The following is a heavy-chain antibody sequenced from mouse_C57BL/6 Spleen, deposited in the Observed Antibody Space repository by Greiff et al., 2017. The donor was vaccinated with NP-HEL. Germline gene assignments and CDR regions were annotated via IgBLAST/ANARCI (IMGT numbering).Heavy chain of an antibody. Sequence: DVMLVESGGGLVKPGGSLKLSCAASGFTFSSYAMSWVRQTPEKRLEWVATISDGGSYTYYPDNVKGRFTISRDNAKNNLYLQMSHLKSEDTAMYYCARIYYDYVLDYWGQGTTLTVSS. V-gene: IGHV5-4*03. CDR3: ARIYYDYVLDY. J-gene: IGHJ2*01. CDR2: ISDGGSYT. CDR1: GFTFSSYA. D-gene: IGHD2-4*01.